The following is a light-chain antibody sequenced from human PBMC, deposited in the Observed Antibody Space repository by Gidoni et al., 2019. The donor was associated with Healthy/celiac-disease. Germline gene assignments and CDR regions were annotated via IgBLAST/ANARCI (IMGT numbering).Light chain of an antibody. CDR1: QSISSY. CDR2: AAS. J-gene: IGKJ1*01. CDR3: QQSYSTPWT. V-gene: IGKV1-39*01. Sequence: DTHMTQSPSSLSASVGDRVTITCRASQSISSYLNWYQQKPGKAPKLLIYAASSLQSGVPSRFSGSGSGTDFTLTISSLQPEDFATYYCQQSYSTPWTFXQXTKVEIK.